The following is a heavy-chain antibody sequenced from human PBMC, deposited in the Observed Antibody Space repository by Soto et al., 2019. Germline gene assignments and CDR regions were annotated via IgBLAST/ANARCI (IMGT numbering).Heavy chain of an antibody. D-gene: IGHD3-10*01. CDR3: ARGINYYDSGDDAFDI. CDR1: GYTFTSYD. Sequence: QVQLVQSGAEVKKPGASVKVSCKASGYTFTSYDINWVRHATGQGLEWMVWMNPNSGNTGYAQKFQGRVTMTRNTSITTAYMELSSLRSEDTAVYYCARGINYYDSGDDAFDIWGQGTMVTVSS. CDR2: MNPNSGNT. J-gene: IGHJ3*02. V-gene: IGHV1-8*01.